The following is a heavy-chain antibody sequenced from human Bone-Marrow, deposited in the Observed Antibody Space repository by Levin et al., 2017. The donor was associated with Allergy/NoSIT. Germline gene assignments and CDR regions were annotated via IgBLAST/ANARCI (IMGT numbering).Heavy chain of an antibody. CDR2: IDQSGNT. CDR1: NYSISSGFH. V-gene: IGHV4-38-2*01. CDR3: ARTLGYCSGDGCYYYFDY. J-gene: IGHJ4*02. D-gene: IGHD2-15*01. Sequence: SETLSLTCAVSNYSISSGFHWGWIRQPPGKGLEWIGSIDQSGNTYYNPSLKSRVTISVDTSKNQFSMRLTSVSAADTAVYYCARTLGYCSGDGCYYYFDYWGQGTLVTVSS.